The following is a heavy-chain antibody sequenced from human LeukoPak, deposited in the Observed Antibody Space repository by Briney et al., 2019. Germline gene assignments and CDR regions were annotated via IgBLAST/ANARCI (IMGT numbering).Heavy chain of an antibody. CDR1: GGSISSGNYY. CDR3: ARDYGGNG. V-gene: IGHV4-61*02. D-gene: IGHD4-23*01. J-gene: IGHJ4*02. Sequence: SQTLSLTCTVSGGSISSGNYYWSWIRQPAGKGLEWIGRIYTSGSTNYNPSLKSRVTISVDTSKNQFSLKLSSVTAADTAVYYCARDYGGNGWGQGTLVTVSS. CDR2: IYTSGST.